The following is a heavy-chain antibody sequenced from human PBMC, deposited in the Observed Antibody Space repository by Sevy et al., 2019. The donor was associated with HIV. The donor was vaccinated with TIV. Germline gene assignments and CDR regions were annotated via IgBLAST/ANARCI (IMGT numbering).Heavy chain of an antibody. CDR2: ISGSGGST. Sequence: GGFLRLSCAASGFTFSSYAMSWVRQAPGKGLEWVSAISGSGGSTYYAASVKGRFTISRDNSKNTLYLQMNSLRAEDTAVYYCAKDGSSGSYGGAFDIWGQGTMVTVSS. D-gene: IGHD1-26*01. J-gene: IGHJ3*02. V-gene: IGHV3-23*01. CDR3: AKDGSSGSYGGAFDI. CDR1: GFTFSSYA.